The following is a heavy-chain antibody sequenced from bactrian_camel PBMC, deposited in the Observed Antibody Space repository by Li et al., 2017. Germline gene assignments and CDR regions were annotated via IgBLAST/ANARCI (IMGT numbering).Heavy chain of an antibody. CDR2: IDSDGMT. CDR3: AASRGVASFSAMTYAY. D-gene: IGHD1*01. V-gene: IGHV3S9*01. CDR1: GYTRSNYR. J-gene: IGHJ4*01. Sequence: HVQLVESGGGLVQPGGSLRLSCTATGYTRSNYRIAWFRQAPGKGREGIAGIDSDGMTVYADSVKGRFTISQGNSKNSLYLQMNSLEPEDTAMYYCAASRGVASFSAMTYAYWGQGTQVTVS.